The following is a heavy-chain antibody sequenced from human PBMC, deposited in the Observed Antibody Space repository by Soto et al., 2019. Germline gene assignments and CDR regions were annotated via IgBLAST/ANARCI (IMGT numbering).Heavy chain of an antibody. J-gene: IGHJ4*02. CDR2: IVVGSGNT. D-gene: IGHD6-19*01. CDR3: AARSPKAVAGLRYFDY. V-gene: IGHV1-58*02. Sequence: QMQLVQSGPEVNKPGTSVKVSCKASGFTFTSSAMQWVRQDHGQRRVWVGWIVVGSGNTNDAQKFQERVTITRDMSTITAYMELSSLRSEDTAVYYCAARSPKAVAGLRYFDYWGQGTLVTVSS. CDR1: GFTFTSSA.